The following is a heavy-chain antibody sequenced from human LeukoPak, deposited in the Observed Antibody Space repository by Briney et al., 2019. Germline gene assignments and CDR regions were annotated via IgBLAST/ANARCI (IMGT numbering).Heavy chain of an antibody. V-gene: IGHV6-1*01. J-gene: IGHJ5*02. D-gene: IGHD6-13*01. CDR2: MLYRARWNY. Sequence: QTLSLTRAISGDSVSSTSAAWNWTRQSPSRGLEWLGRMLYRARWNYDNAVAVKSRITINPYTSNNQFSLQLNSVTPEDTAVYYCARAASSSWYICVSWFDPWGQGTLVTVSS. CDR3: ARAASSSWYICVSWFDP. CDR1: GDSVSSTSAA.